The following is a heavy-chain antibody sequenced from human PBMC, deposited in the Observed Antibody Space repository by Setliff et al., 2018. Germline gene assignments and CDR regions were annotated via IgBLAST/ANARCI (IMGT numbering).Heavy chain of an antibody. J-gene: IGHJ6*04. V-gene: IGHV1-69*13. CDR1: GGTFSNFA. CDR2: IIPMFRTP. D-gene: IGHD1-26*01. CDR3: ARVQWEIAVKFHYNRMDV. Sequence: SVKVSCKASGGTFSNFAISWVRQAPGQGFEWLGGIIPMFRTPEYAQKFQGRVTISADESRTAVYMELSSLRFDDTAVFYCARVQWEIAVKFHYNRMDVWGEGTQVTVSS.